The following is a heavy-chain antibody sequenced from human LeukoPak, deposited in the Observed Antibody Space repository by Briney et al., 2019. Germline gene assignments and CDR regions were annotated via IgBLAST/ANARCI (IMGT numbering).Heavy chain of an antibody. D-gene: IGHD6-13*01. Sequence: PSETLSLTCTGSGGSISSYYWSWIRQPPGKGLEWIGYIYYSGSTNNNPSLKSRVTISVDTSKNQFSLKLSSVTAADTAMYYCARLSSSSWYPNWFDPWGQGTLVTVSS. CDR2: IYYSGST. J-gene: IGHJ5*02. CDR1: GGSISSYY. CDR3: ARLSSSSWYPNWFDP. V-gene: IGHV4-59*01.